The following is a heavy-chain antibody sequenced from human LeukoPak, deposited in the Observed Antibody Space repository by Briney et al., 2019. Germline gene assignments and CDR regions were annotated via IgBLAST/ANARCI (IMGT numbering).Heavy chain of an antibody. V-gene: IGHV1-2*02. J-gene: IGHJ4*02. CDR1: GYTFTGYY. CDR2: INPNSGGT. Sequence: GASVKVSCKASGYTFTGYYMHWVRQAPGQGLEWMGWINPNSGGTNYAQKLQGRVTMTTDTSTSTAYMELRSLRSDDTAVYYCARGSPMQGRGFWSGYYEGSYLDCWGQGTLVTVPS. D-gene: IGHD3-3*01. CDR3: ARGSPMQGRGFWSGYYEGSYLDC.